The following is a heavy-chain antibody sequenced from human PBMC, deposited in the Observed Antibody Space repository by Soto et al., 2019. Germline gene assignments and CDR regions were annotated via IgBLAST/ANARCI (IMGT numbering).Heavy chain of an antibody. Sequence: GASVKVSCKASGYTFTSYSMHWVRQAPGQRIERMGWINAGNGNTKYSQKFQGRVTITRDTSASTAYMELSSLRSEDTAVYFCARDLWLSGDIVVYWGQGTLVTVSS. CDR3: ARDLWLSGDIVVY. CDR1: GYTFTSYS. V-gene: IGHV1-3*01. CDR2: INAGNGNT. D-gene: IGHD2-15*01. J-gene: IGHJ4*02.